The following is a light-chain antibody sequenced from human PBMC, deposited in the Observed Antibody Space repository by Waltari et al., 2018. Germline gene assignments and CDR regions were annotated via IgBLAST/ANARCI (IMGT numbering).Light chain of an antibody. V-gene: IGLV4-69*01. CDR3: QTWGTGTHVV. J-gene: IGLJ2*01. CDR2: LNSDGSH. Sequence: QPELTQSPSASASLGASVKLTCILSSGHSSYAIAWHQQQPQKGPRYLMKLNSDGSHHKGDGIPDRFSGSSSGAERYLTISSLQSEDEADYYCQTWGTGTHVVFGGGTKLTVL. CDR1: SGHSSYA.